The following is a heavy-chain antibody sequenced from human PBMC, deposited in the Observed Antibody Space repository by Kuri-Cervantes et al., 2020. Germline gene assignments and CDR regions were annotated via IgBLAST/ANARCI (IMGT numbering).Heavy chain of an antibody. V-gene: IGHV4-59*08. CDR1: GGSISSYY. CDR3: ARADPNDYGGISGFDY. D-gene: IGHD4-23*01. Sequence: SETLSLTCTVSGGSISSYYWSWIRQPPGKGPEWIGYIYYSGSTYYNPSLKSRVTISVDTSKNQFSLKLSSVTAADTAVYYCARADPNDYGGISGFDYWGQGTLVTVSS. J-gene: IGHJ4*02. CDR2: IYYSGST.